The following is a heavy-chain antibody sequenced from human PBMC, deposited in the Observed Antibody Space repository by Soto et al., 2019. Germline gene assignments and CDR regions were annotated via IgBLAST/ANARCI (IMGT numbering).Heavy chain of an antibody. D-gene: IGHD3-22*01. CDR3: ARGGGWGTHYLDSAGYRSGEV. V-gene: IGHV5-51*01. Sequence: PGESLKISCNGSGYNFKTFWIGWVRQSPGKGLEWMGIIYPDDSDTKYSPSFQGQVTISVDKSVNTAYLQWSSLKPSDTAVYYCARGGGWGTHYLDSAGYRSGEVWGQGTTVTVSS. J-gene: IGHJ6*02. CDR2: IYPDDSDT. CDR1: GYNFKTFW.